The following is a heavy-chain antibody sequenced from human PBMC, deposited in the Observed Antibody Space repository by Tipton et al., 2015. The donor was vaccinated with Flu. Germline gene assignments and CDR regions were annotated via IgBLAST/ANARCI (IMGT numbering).Heavy chain of an antibody. V-gene: IGHV5-51*01. D-gene: IGHD6-6*01. CDR2: IYPGDSDT. CDR1: GYSFTSYW. CDR3: ARRLTLIAARPGWYFDL. Sequence: QLVQSGAEVKKPGESLKISCKGSGYSFTSYWIGWVRQMPGKGLEWMGIIYPGDSDTRYSPSFQGQVTISADKSISTAYLQWSSLKASDPAMCYCARRLTLIAARPGWYFDLWGRGTLVTVSS. J-gene: IGHJ2*01.